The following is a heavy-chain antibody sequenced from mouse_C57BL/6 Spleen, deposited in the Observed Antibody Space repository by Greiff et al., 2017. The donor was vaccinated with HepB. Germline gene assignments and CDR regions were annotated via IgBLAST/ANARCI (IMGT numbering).Heavy chain of an antibody. CDR3: ARNSYYYGSSYLYAMDY. D-gene: IGHD1-1*01. CDR1: GFSLTSYG. V-gene: IGHV2-2*01. Sequence: VQLVESGPGLVQPSQSLSITCTVSGFSLTSYGVHWVRQSPGKGLEWLGVIWSGGSTDYNAAFISRLSISKDNSKSQVFFKMNSLQADDTAIYYCARNSYYYGSSYLYAMDYWGQGTSVTVSS. CDR2: IWSGGST. J-gene: IGHJ4*01.